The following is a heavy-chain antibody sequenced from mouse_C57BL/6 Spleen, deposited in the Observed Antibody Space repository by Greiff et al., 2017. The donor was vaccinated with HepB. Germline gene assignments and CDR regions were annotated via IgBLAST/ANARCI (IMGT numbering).Heavy chain of an antibody. V-gene: IGHV1-82*01. Sequence: VQLQQSGPELVKPGASVKISCKASGYAFSSSWMNWVKQRPGKGLEWIGRIYPGDGDTNYNGKFKGKATLTADKSSSTAYMQLSSLTSEDSAVYFWANDYGSSYFAYWGQGTLVTVSA. CDR3: ANDYGSSYFAY. CDR1: GYAFSSSW. J-gene: IGHJ3*01. CDR2: IYPGDGDT. D-gene: IGHD1-1*01.